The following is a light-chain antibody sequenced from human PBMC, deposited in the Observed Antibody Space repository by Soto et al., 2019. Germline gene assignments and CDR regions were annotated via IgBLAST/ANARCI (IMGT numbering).Light chain of an antibody. J-gene: IGKJ1*01. CDR1: QSVSSNY. CDR2: GIS. CDR3: EQYGSSPRT. V-gene: IGKV3-20*01. Sequence: VLTLSPGTLSLSPGERAALSCRASQSVSSNYFAWYQQKPGQAPRLLIYGISRRATGIPDRFSGSGSGTDFTLTISGLEPEDFAVYYCEQYGSSPRTFGQGTKVDIK.